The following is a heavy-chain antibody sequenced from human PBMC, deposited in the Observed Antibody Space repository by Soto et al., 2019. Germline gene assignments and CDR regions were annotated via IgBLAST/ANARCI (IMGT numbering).Heavy chain of an antibody. J-gene: IGHJ6*02. Sequence: QVQLVQSGAEVKKPGASVKVSCKASGYTFTSYVISWVRQAPGQGLEWMGGISAYNGNTNYAQKLQGRVTMTTDTSTSTAYMELRSLRSDDTAVYYGASYREQLVLYGMDVWGQGTTVTVSS. CDR3: ASYREQLVLYGMDV. D-gene: IGHD6-13*01. V-gene: IGHV1-18*01. CDR1: GYTFTSYV. CDR2: ISAYNGNT.